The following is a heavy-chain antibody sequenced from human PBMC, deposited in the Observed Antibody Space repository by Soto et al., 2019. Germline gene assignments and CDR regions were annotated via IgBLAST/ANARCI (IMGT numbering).Heavy chain of an antibody. V-gene: IGHV3-66*01. CDR1: GFSVTASY. CDR2: IWTNGGT. D-gene: IGHD2-15*01. CDR3: ARAEVDMPTP. Sequence: EMYVVDSGGGLVQPGGSLRLSCAASGFSVTASYMIWVRQAPGKGLEFVSVIWTNGGTVYADSVKGRFILSRDNSMNTVYLQMNSLRVDDTAVYYCARAEVDMPTPWGQGTLVTVSS. J-gene: IGHJ5*02.